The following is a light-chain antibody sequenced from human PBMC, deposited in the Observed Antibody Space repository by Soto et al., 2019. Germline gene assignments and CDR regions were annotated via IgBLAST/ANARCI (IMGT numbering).Light chain of an antibody. Sequence: EIVMTQSPATLSVSPGERATLSCRASQSVSSNLAWYQQKPGQAPWLLIYGASTRATGFPARFSGSGSGTEFTLTISSLQSEDFAVYYCQQYNNWPGTFGQGTKVEIK. CDR2: GAS. J-gene: IGKJ1*01. CDR3: QQYNNWPGT. V-gene: IGKV3-15*01. CDR1: QSVSSN.